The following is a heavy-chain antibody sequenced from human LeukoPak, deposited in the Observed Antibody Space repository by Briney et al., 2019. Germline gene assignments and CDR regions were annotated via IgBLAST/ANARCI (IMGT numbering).Heavy chain of an antibody. CDR3: ARGYYDSSGYYYFDY. J-gene: IGHJ4*02. CDR1: GGSISSYY. CDR2: SYYSGST. Sequence: SETLSLTCTVSGGSISSYYWSWIRQPPGKGLEWIAYSYYSGSTNYNPSLKSRVTISADTSKNPFSLKLSSVTAADTAVYYCARGYYDSSGYYYFDYWGQGTLVTVSS. D-gene: IGHD3-22*01. V-gene: IGHV4-59*01.